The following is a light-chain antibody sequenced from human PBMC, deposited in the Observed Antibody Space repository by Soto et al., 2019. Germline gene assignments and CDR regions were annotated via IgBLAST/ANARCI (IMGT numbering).Light chain of an antibody. J-gene: IGKJ2*01. CDR3: QQYNNWPYT. Sequence: EIVMTQSPATLSVSPGERVTLSCRASQSVSRNFAWYRQKPGQAPTLLIYGASTRATGIPDRLRGSGSGTEATLTISTPQSEDFAVYYCQQYNNWPYTFGQGTKLDIK. CDR2: GAS. V-gene: IGKV3-15*01. CDR1: QSVSRN.